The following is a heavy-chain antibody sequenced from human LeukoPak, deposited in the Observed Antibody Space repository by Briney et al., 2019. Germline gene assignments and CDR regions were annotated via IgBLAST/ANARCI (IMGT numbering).Heavy chain of an antibody. CDR3: ARGRRLDYYDSSGYYPLFCDH. J-gene: IGHJ4*02. V-gene: IGHV4-34*01. D-gene: IGHD3-22*01. Sequence: SETLSLTCAVYGGSFSGYYWSWIRQPPGKGLEWIGEINHSGSTNYNPSLKSRVTISVDTSKNQFSLKLSSVTAADTAVYYCARGRRLDYYDSSGYYPLFCDHWGQGTLVTVSS. CDR1: GGSFSGYY. CDR2: INHSGST.